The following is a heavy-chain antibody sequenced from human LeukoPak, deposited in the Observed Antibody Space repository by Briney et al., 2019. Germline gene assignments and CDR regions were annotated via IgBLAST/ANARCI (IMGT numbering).Heavy chain of an antibody. V-gene: IGHV4-39*01. D-gene: IGHD3-10*01. CDR3: ARRHKRSFSFDY. CDR2: IYYSGST. CDR1: GGSISSSSYY. Sequence: KASETLSLTCTVSGGSISSSSYYWGWIRQPPGKGLEWIGSIYYSGSTYYNPSLKSRVTISVDTSKNQFSLKLSSVTAADTAVYYCARRHKRSFSFDYWGQGTLVTVSS. J-gene: IGHJ4*02.